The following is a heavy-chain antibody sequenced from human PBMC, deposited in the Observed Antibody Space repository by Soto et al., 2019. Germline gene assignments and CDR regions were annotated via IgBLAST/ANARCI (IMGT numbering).Heavy chain of an antibody. D-gene: IGHD3-10*01. CDR1: GLGFYSSE. CDR3: ARAAGIITRGFSGMDV. Sequence: PCGCLRLACAACGLGFYSSEMAWVRQSQRNGLEWVSFISSSASTIYYADSVKGRFTISRDNANNSMYLQMSSLRAEDSAVYYCARAAGIITRGFSGMDVWAQGTTVTVSS. J-gene: IGHJ6*02. V-gene: IGHV3-48*03. CDR2: ISSSASTI.